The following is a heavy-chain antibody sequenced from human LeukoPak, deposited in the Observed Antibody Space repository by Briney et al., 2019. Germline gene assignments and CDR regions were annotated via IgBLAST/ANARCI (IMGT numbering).Heavy chain of an antibody. V-gene: IGHV1-8*01. CDR1: GYTFTSYD. D-gene: IGHD5-18*01. Sequence: ASMKVSCKASGYTFTSYDINWVRQATGQGLEWMGWMNPNSGNTSYAQKFQGRVTMTRDTSTSTVYMELSSLRSEDTAVYYCARATDTAGFDYWGQGTLVTVSS. J-gene: IGHJ4*02. CDR3: ARATDTAGFDY. CDR2: MNPNSGNT.